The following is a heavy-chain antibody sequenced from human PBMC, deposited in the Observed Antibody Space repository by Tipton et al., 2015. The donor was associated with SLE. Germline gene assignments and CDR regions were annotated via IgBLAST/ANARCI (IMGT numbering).Heavy chain of an antibody. CDR3: ARGCSGTSCYWGDD. D-gene: IGHD2-15*01. Sequence: TLSLTCDVSGDSISNNNWWTWVRRPPGKGLEWIGEIYHSGSTNYNPSLKSRVSMSVDKSKNHFSLTMSSVTAADTAMYYCARGCSGTSCYWGDDWGQGSLVIVSS. V-gene: IGHV4-4*02. CDR1: GDSISNNNW. J-gene: IGHJ4*02. CDR2: IYHSGST.